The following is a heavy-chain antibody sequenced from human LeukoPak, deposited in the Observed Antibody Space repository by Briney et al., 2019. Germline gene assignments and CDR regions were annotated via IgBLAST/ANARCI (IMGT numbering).Heavy chain of an antibody. D-gene: IGHD5-24*01. Sequence: PSETLSLTCSVSGGSISSYYWTWLRQPPGKGLEWIGYIYYSGSTNYNPSLKSRVTISVDTSKNQFSLKLRSVTAADTAVYYCARGVEYDYWGQGTLVTVSS. CDR2: IYYSGST. CDR1: GGSISSYY. J-gene: IGHJ4*02. V-gene: IGHV4-59*01. CDR3: ARGVEYDY.